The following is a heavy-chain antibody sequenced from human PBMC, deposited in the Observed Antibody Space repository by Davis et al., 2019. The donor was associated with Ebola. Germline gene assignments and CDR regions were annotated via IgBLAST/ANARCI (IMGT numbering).Heavy chain of an antibody. CDR3: ARGVGGQSIAVAGY. D-gene: IGHD6-19*01. J-gene: IGHJ4*02. V-gene: IGHV1-18*01. CDR1: AYTFTSYG. Sequence: ASVKVSCKASAYTFTSYGISWVRQAPGQGLEWMGWISAYNGNTNYAQKLQGRVTMTTDTSTSTAYMELRSLRSEDTAVYYCARGVGGQSIAVAGYWGQGTLVTVSS. CDR2: ISAYNGNT.